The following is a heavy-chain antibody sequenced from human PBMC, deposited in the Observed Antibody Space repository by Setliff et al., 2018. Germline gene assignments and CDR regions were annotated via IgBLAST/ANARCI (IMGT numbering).Heavy chain of an antibody. CDR3: ARESGYDSLAAFDI. V-gene: IGHV1-69*10. CDR1: GGTFGSYA. CDR2: IIPILGIA. D-gene: IGHD5-12*01. J-gene: IGHJ3*02. Sequence: GASVKVSCKASGGTFGSYAISWVRQAPGQGLEWMGGIIPILGIANYAQKFQGRVTITADKSTSTAYMELSSLRSEDTAVYYCARESGYDSLAAFDIWGQGTMVTVS.